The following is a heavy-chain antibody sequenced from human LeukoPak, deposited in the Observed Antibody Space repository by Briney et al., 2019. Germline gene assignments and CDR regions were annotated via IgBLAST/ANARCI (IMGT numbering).Heavy chain of an antibody. CDR1: GFTFSTYW. D-gene: IGHD2-21*01. Sequence: GGSLRLSCAASGFTFSTYWMNWVRQAPGKGLEWVANINKDGSQKYYVDSVKGRFTISRDNAKNSLYLQMNSLRAEDTAVYYCVREGYFVFDFWGQGALVTVSS. CDR2: INKDGSQK. V-gene: IGHV3-7*01. CDR3: VREGYFVFDF. J-gene: IGHJ4*02.